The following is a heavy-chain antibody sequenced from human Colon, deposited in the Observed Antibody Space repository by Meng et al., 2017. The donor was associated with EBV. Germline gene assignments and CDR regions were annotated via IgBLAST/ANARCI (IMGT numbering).Heavy chain of an antibody. V-gene: IGHV4-4*03. J-gene: IGHJ4*02. CDR3: ARGNAYNAPSFDY. CDR1: GAPISSNNW. CDR2: IYHGGNT. D-gene: IGHD5-24*01. Sequence: GPLQGAASGLVEPPGTLSLTCAVSGAPISSNNWWSWVRQPPGKGLEWIGEIYHGGNTNYNPSLKSRVTISVDRSNDQFSLSLSSVTAADTAVYYCARGNAYNAPSFDYWGQGTLVTVSS.